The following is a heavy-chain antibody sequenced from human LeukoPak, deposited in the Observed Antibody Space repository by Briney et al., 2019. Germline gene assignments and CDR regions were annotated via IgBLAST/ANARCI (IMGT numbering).Heavy chain of an antibody. J-gene: IGHJ4*02. CDR1: GFTFSSYE. CDR2: ISSSGSTI. CDR3: AKDGAAAGNLDY. Sequence: GGSLRLSCAASGFTFSSYEMNWVRQAPGKGLEWVSHISSSGSTIYYADSVKGRFTISRDNSKNTLYLQMNSLRAEDTAVYYCAKDGAAAGNLDYWGQGTLVTVSS. D-gene: IGHD6-13*01. V-gene: IGHV3-48*03.